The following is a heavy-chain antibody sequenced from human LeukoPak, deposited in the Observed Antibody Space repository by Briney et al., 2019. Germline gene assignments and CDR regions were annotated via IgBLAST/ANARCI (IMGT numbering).Heavy chain of an antibody. Sequence: SETLSLTCTVSGGSISSYYWSWIRQPAGKGLEWIGRIYTSGSTNYNPSLKSRLAFSLDTSKNQFSLKLTSVTAADTAVYYCAREGADQMDNSFDIWGQGTMVTVSS. V-gene: IGHV4-4*07. CDR2: IYTSGST. D-gene: IGHD2-8*01. J-gene: IGHJ3*02. CDR3: AREGADQMDNSFDI. CDR1: GGSISSYY.